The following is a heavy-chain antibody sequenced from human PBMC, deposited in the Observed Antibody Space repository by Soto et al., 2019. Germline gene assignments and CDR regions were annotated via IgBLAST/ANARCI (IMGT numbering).Heavy chain of an antibody. CDR3: AKDLPGELLPSGFDT. J-gene: IGHJ5*02. V-gene: IGHV3-23*01. CDR1: GFTFSSYA. D-gene: IGHD1-26*01. CDR2: ISGSGSSR. Sequence: EVQLLESGGGLVQPGGSLRLSYAASGFTFSSYAMTWVRQAPGKGLEWVSAISGSGSSRYYADSVKGRFTISRDNSKNTLYLQMSSLRAEDTAVYYCAKDLPGELLPSGFDTWGQGTLVTVSS.